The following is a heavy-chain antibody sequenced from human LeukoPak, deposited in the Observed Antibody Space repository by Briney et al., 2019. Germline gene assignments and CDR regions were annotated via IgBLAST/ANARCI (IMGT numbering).Heavy chain of an antibody. CDR1: GFSFSSYW. Sequence: GSLRLSCAASGFSFSSYWMHWVRQAPGKGLIWVSRINSDGSGTTYADSVKGRFTISRDNAKNMLYLQMNSLRDEDTAVYNCARERDDYDDPGPLDYWGQGTLVTVSS. CDR2: INSDGSGT. CDR3: ARERDDYDDPGPLDY. V-gene: IGHV3-74*01. J-gene: IGHJ4*02. D-gene: IGHD4-17*01.